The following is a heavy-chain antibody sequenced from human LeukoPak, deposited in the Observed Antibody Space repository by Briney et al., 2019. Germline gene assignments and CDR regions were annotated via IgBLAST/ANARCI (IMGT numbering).Heavy chain of an antibody. CDR2: INPNTGGT. D-gene: IGHD6-6*01. J-gene: IGHJ4*02. CDR1: GYSFTGQH. V-gene: IGHV1-2*02. Sequence: ASVKVSCKASGYSFTGQHMQWVRPAPGQGLEGMGWINPNTGGTNYAQKFQGRVTMTRDTTISAAFMELSRLTSDDTAVYYCASYSRYSSSPPFDYWGQGTLVTVSP. CDR3: ASYSRYSSSPPFDY.